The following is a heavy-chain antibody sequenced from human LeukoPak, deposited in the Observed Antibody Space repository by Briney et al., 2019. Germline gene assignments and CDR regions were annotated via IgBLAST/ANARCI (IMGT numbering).Heavy chain of an antibody. CDR3: AKRYCSSTSCYKASDY. CDR1: GFTFSSYE. J-gene: IGHJ4*02. CDR2: ISGSGGST. V-gene: IGHV3-23*01. D-gene: IGHD2-2*02. Sequence: PGGSLRLSCAASGFTFSSYEMSWVRQAPGKGLEWVSAISGSGGSTYYADSVKGRFTISRDNSKNTLYLQMNSLRAEDTAVYYCAKRYCSSTSCYKASDYWGQGTLVTVSS.